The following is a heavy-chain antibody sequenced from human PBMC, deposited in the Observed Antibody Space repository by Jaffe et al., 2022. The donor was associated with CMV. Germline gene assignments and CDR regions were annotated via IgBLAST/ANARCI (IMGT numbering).Heavy chain of an antibody. CDR3: ARDAYYYYYYMDV. CDR2: INAGNGNT. CDR1: GYTFTHYA. V-gene: IGHV1-3*01. J-gene: IGHJ6*03. Sequence: QVQLVQSGAEVKKPGASVKVSCQASGYTFTHYAMHWVRQAPGQRLEWMGWINAGNGNTKYSQKFQGRVTITRDTSASTSYMELSSLRSEDTAVYYCARDAYYYYYYMDVWGKGTTVTVSS.